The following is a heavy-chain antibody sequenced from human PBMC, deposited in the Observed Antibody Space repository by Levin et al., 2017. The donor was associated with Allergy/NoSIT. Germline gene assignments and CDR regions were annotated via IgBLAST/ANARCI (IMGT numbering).Heavy chain of an antibody. Sequence: PGGSLRLSCAASGFTVGAIYMSWLRQPPGKGLEWVSILYGGGNTHYTDSVQGRFIVSRDNSKNTLYLQMNSLRAEDTAVYYCGRERRRWGQGILVTVSS. J-gene: IGHJ4*02. CDR1: GFTVGAIY. D-gene: IGHD6-25*01. CDR2: LYGGGNT. CDR3: GRERRR. V-gene: IGHV3-53*01.